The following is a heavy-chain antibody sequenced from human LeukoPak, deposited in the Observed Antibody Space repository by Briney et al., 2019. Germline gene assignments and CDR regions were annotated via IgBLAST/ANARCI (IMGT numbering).Heavy chain of an antibody. Sequence: GGSLRLSCSVSGFTLSTYVMDWVRQAPGKGLEYVSAISSNGDNTYYADSVKGRFTISRDNSKNTLYLQMSSLRADDTAVYYCVRGTGYWGQGTLVTVSS. V-gene: IGHV3-64D*06. CDR2: ISSNGDNT. J-gene: IGHJ4*02. CDR3: VRGTGY. CDR1: GFTLSTYV.